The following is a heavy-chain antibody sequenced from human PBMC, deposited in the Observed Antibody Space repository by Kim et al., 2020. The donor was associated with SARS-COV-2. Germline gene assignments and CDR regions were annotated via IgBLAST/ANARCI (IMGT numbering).Heavy chain of an antibody. D-gene: IGHD1-1*01. CDR1: GDSISSSDYY. CDR2: IHYTGGT. V-gene: IGHV4-39*07. Sequence: SETLSLTCAVSGDSISSSDYYWGWIRQPPGKGLEWIGTIHYTGGTYYNPSLKSRVTISVDTSKNQFSLRLTSVTAADTAVYYCARAGGVGNSEYFQHWG. CDR3: ARAGGVGNSEYFQH. J-gene: IGHJ1*01.